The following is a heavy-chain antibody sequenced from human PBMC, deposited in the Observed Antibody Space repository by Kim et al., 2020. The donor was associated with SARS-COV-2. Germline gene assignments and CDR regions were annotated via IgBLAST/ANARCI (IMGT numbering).Heavy chain of an antibody. CDR1: GYTFTGYY. J-gene: IGHJ4*02. Sequence: ASVKVSCKASGYTFTGYYMHWVRQAPGQGLEWMGRINPNSGGTNYAQKFQGRVTMTRDTSISTAYMELSRLRSDDTAVYYCAVVAATFPLSFDYWGQGTLVTVSS. CDR2: INPNSGGT. CDR3: AVVAATFPLSFDY. V-gene: IGHV1-2*06. D-gene: IGHD2-15*01.